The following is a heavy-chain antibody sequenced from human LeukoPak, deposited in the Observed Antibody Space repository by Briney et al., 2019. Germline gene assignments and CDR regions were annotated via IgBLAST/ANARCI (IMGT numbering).Heavy chain of an antibody. CDR3: ARALPHLWFGETTYPQHDAFDI. CDR1: GASISSYY. Sequence: SETLSLTCTVSGASISSYYWSWIRQPPGKGLEWIGYIYNSGSTNYNPSLKSRVTISVDTSKNQFSLKLSSVTAADTAVYYCARALPHLWFGETTYPQHDAFDIWGQGAMVTVSS. V-gene: IGHV4-59*01. J-gene: IGHJ3*02. D-gene: IGHD3-10*01. CDR2: IYNSGST.